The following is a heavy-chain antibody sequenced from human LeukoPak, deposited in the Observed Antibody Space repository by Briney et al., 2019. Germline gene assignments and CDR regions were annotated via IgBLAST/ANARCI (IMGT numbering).Heavy chain of an antibody. CDR2: IYYSGST. Sequence: KPSETLSLTCTVSGGSISSSSYYWGWIRQPPGKGLEWVGSIYYSGSTYYNPSLKSRVTISVDTSKNQFSLKLSSVTAADTAVYYCARVTWYTYYYMDVWGKGTTVTVSS. CDR3: ARVTWYTYYYMDV. D-gene: IGHD1-1*01. V-gene: IGHV4-39*07. CDR1: GGSISSSSYY. J-gene: IGHJ6*03.